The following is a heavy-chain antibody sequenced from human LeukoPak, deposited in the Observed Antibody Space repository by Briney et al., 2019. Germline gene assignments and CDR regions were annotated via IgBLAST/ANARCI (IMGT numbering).Heavy chain of an antibody. Sequence: ASVKVSCKASGYTFTRYYMHWLRQAPAQGLDWMGWINPNSGGTNYAQNLQGRVTMTTVSSTSTAYMELRSVRSDGAGVYYCGRDKGISYPYDYWGQGTLVTVSS. CDR2: INPNSGGT. D-gene: IGHD3-10*01. V-gene: IGHV1-2*02. J-gene: IGHJ4*02. CDR1: GYTFTRYY. CDR3: GRDKGISYPYDY.